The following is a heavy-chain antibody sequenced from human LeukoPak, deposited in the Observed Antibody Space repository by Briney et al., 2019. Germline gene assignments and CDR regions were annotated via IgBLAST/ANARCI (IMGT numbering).Heavy chain of an antibody. CDR3: ARTFREYDSGNYINY. D-gene: IGHD3-10*01. Sequence: SETLSLTCAVYGGSFSGYYWSWIRQAPGKGLEWIGEINHSGSTNYSPSLKSRVTISVDTSKNQFSLKLSSVTAADTAVYYCARTFREYDSGNYINYWGQGTLVTVSS. CDR2: INHSGST. V-gene: IGHV4-34*01. J-gene: IGHJ4*02. CDR1: GGSFSGYY.